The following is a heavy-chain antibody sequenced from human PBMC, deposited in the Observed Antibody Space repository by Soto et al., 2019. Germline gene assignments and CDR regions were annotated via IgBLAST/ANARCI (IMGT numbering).Heavy chain of an antibody. CDR1: VGSISSSNW. Sequence: PSETLSLTCAFSVGSISSSNWWSWVRQPPGKGLEWIGEIYHSGSTNYNPSLKSRVTISVDKSKNQFSLKLSSVTAADTAVYYCARDLSNPTSSSYYSYYGMEVWGQGTTVIVSS. D-gene: IGHD4-4*01. CDR3: ARDLSNPTSSSYYSYYGMEV. J-gene: IGHJ6*02. V-gene: IGHV4-4*02. CDR2: IYHSGST.